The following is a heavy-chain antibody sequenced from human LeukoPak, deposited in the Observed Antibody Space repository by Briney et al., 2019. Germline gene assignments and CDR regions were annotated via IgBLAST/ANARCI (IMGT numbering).Heavy chain of an antibody. Sequence: SETLSLTCTVSGGSISSYYWSWIRRPPGKGLEWIGYIYYSGSTNYNPSLKSRVTISVDTSKNQFSLKLSSVTAADTAVYYCARVQVALPNVHFDYWGQGTLVTVSS. CDR3: ARVQVALPNVHFDY. CDR1: GGSISSYY. V-gene: IGHV4-59*01. D-gene: IGHD2-8*02. CDR2: IYYSGST. J-gene: IGHJ4*02.